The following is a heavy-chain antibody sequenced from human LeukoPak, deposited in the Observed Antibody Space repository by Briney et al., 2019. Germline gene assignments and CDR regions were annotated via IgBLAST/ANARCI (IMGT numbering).Heavy chain of an antibody. J-gene: IGHJ4*02. D-gene: IGHD3-22*01. CDR3: ARSVFYYESSGYPMYYFDY. CDR1: GYTFTGYY. V-gene: IGHV1-2*02. Sequence: ASVKVSCKASGYTFTGYYIHWVRQAPGQGLEWMGWINPNSGGTNYAQKFQGRVTMTRDASISTAYMELSRLRSDDTAVYYCARSVFYYESSGYPMYYFDYWGQGTLVTVSS. CDR2: INPNSGGT.